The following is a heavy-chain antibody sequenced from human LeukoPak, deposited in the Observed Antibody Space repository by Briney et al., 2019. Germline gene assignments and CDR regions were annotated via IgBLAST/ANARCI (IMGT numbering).Heavy chain of an antibody. CDR2: ISKDGSNE. CDR1: GFTFSTYA. D-gene: IGHD5-12*01. J-gene: IGHJ4*02. V-gene: IGHV3-30*04. CDR3: ARESVARGLFDC. Sequence: GGSLRLSCAASGFTFSTYAMHWVRQAPGKGLEWVAVISKDGSNEDYADSVKGRFSISRDNSKNTLFLQMNSLRVEDTAVYYCARESVARGLFDCWGQGTLVTVSS.